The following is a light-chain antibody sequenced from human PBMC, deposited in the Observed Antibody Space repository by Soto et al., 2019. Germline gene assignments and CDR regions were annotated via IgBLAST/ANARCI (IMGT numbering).Light chain of an antibody. CDR3: QQSYSTPPYT. V-gene: IGKV1-39*01. J-gene: IGKJ2*01. CDR2: AAS. Sequence: DIQMTQSPSSLSASVGDRVTITCRASQSISSYLNWYQQKPGKAPKLLIYAASNLQSGVPSRFSGSGSGTDFTLTINSLQPEDFAPYYCQQSYSTPPYTFGQGTKLEIK. CDR1: QSISSY.